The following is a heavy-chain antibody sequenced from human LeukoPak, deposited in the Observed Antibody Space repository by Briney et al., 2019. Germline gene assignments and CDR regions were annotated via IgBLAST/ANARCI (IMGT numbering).Heavy chain of an antibody. V-gene: IGHV4-34*01. Sequence: SETLSLTCTVSGGSITIYYWSWIRQPAGKGLEWIGEINHSGSTNYNPSLKSRVTISVDTSKNQFSLKLSSVTAADTAVYYCARGGGGWLPFDYWGQGTLVTVSS. CDR1: GGSITIYY. CDR2: INHSGST. J-gene: IGHJ4*02. CDR3: ARGGGGWLPFDY. D-gene: IGHD5-24*01.